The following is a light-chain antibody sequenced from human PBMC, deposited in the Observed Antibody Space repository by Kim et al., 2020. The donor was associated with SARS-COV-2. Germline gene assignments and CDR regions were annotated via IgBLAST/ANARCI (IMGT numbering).Light chain of an antibody. CDR2: GAS. Sequence: ASVGDRVTSTCRASQNIITYLVWYQQQPGKVTNVLIYGASNLQSGVPLRFSGSGSGTDCTLTINSLQPEDCGTYCCQQSYTTPWTFGQGTKVDIK. CDR3: QQSYTTPWT. J-gene: IGKJ1*01. CDR1: QNIITY. V-gene: IGKV1-39*01.